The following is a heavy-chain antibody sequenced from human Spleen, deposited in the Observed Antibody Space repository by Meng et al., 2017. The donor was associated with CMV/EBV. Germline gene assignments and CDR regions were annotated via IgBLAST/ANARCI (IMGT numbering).Heavy chain of an antibody. Sequence: SVKVSCKSSGGTFSSNSAFRWVRQAPGQGLEWMGGIIPIFGTANYAQKFQGRVTITTDESTSTAYMELSSLRAEDTAVYYCAREGNYEAHDWWGRGTLVTVSS. D-gene: IGHD4-11*01. CDR2: IIPIFGTA. CDR1: GGTFSSNSA. CDR3: AREGNYEAHDW. V-gene: IGHV1-69*05. J-gene: IGHJ4*02.